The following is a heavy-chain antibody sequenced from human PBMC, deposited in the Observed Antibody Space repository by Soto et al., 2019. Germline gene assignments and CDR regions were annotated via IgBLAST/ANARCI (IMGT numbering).Heavy chain of an antibody. Sequence: GGSLRLSCAASGFTFSSYAMSWVRQAPGKGLEWVSSITGSGGNTYYADSVKGRFTISRDTSKNTPYLQLNSLRAEDTAVYYCATGEGYWGQGTLVTVSS. J-gene: IGHJ4*02. CDR2: ITGSGGNT. CDR1: GFTFSSYA. V-gene: IGHV3-23*01. CDR3: ATGEGY.